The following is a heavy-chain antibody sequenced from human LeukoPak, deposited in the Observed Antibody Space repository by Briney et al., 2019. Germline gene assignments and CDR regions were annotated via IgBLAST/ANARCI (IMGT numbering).Heavy chain of an antibody. Sequence: SETLSLTCAVYGGSFSGYYWSWIRQPPGKGLEWIGEINHSGSTNYNPSLKSRVTISVEATKKQFSLKLRYVTAADTAVYYCARMGHYDSSGYYYERLLDYWGQGTLVTVSS. CDR2: INHSGST. D-gene: IGHD3-22*01. CDR3: ARMGHYDSSGYYYERLLDY. CDR1: GGSFSGYY. V-gene: IGHV4-34*01. J-gene: IGHJ4*02.